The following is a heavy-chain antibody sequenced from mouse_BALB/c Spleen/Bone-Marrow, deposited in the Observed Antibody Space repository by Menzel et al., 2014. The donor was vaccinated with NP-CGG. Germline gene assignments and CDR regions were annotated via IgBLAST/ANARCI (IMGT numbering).Heavy chain of an antibody. Sequence: LEESGPELVKPGASVKVSCKASGYSFTDYNMYWVKQSHGKSLEWIVYIGPYNGGTTYNQKFKGKATLTADKSSSTAFMHLNSLTSEDSSVYYCTREHGWYFDVWGAGTTVTVSS. CDR3: TREHGWYFDV. V-gene: IGHV1S135*01. CDR1: GYSFTDYN. CDR2: IGPYNGGT. J-gene: IGHJ1*01.